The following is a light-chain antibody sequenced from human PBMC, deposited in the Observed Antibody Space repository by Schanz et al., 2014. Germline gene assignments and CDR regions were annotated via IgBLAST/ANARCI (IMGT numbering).Light chain of an antibody. CDR2: DVS. CDR3: QHYSDYPWT. Sequence: DIQMTQSPSTLSASVGDRVTITCRARQSITHLLAWYQQKPGRAPKLLIYDVSTLERGVPSRFSGSGSGTEFPLTITSLQPDDFATYYCQHYSDYPWTFGQGTKVDIK. CDR1: QSITHL. V-gene: IGKV1-5*01. J-gene: IGKJ1*01.